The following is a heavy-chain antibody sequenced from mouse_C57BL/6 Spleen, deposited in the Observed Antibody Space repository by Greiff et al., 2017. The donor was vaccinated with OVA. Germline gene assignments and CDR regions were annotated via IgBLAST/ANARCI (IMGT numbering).Heavy chain of an antibody. CDR2: IDPSDSET. J-gene: IGHJ4*01. D-gene: IGHD2-2*01. V-gene: IGHV1-52*01. CDR3: ARWLPLYAMDY. CDR1: GYTFTSYW. Sequence: QVQLQQPGAELVRPGSSVKLSCNASGYTFTSYWMHWVKQRPIQGLEWIGNIDPSDSETHYNQKFKDKATLTVDKSSSTAYMQLSSLTSEDSAVYYCARWLPLYAMDYWGQGTSVTVSS.